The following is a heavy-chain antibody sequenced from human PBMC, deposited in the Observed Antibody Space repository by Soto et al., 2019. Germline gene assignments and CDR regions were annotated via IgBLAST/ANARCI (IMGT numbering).Heavy chain of an antibody. CDR1: GGSITSHY. D-gene: IGHD6-13*01. CDR2: IFYSGST. Sequence: PSETLSLTXTVSGGSITSHYWGWIRQPPGKGLYWIGYIFYSGSTNYNPSLKSRVTISVDTSKKQFSLKLTSVTAADTAMYYCARVESGTFDYWGQGTLVTVSS. J-gene: IGHJ4*02. V-gene: IGHV4-59*11. CDR3: ARVESGTFDY.